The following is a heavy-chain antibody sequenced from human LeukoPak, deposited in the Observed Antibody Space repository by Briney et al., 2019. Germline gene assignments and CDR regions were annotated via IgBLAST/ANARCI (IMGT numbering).Heavy chain of an antibody. Sequence: TLSLTCTLSAGSISSDGYYCTWIRQHPGKGLEWIGYIYYSGNTYYNPSLKSRVTISVDTSKNQCSLNLSSVTAADTTVYYCAREYSSPSNYMDVWGKGTMVTVSS. D-gene: IGHD6-6*01. V-gene: IGHV4-31*03. CDR1: AGSISSDGYY. J-gene: IGHJ6*03. CDR3: AREYSSPSNYMDV. CDR2: IYYSGNT.